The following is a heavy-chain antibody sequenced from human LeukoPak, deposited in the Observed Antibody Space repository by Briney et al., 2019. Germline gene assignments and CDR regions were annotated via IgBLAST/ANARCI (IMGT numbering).Heavy chain of an antibody. CDR1: GFAFDTYA. Sequence: GGSLRLSCAASGFAFDTYALSWVRQAPGKGLEWVSSISSGYSTVYADSVKGRFTISRDNSKSTLFLQMNRLRPDDTAVYYCAKAGCSSTTCYSNCWGQGTLAAVSS. V-gene: IGHV3-23*01. J-gene: IGHJ4*02. CDR3: AKAGCSSTTCYSNC. CDR2: ISSGYST. D-gene: IGHD2-2*01.